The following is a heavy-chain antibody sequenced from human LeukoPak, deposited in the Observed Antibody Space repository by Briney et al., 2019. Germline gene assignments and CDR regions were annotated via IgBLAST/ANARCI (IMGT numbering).Heavy chain of an antibody. D-gene: IGHD1-26*01. V-gene: IGHV3-74*01. CDR3: ARAGGWELLAAFDI. Sequence: PGGSLRLSCAASGFTFNNYWMHWVRHVPGKGLQWVSRINKDGSLTNYAESVKGRFTVSRDNAKNTLYLQMNSLRAEDTAVYYCARAGGWELLAAFDIWGQGTMVTVSS. CDR2: INKDGSLT. CDR1: GFTFNNYW. J-gene: IGHJ3*02.